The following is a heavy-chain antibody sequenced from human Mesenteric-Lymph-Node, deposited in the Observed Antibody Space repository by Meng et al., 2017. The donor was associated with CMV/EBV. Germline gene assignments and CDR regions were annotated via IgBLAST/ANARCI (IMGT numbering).Heavy chain of an antibody. V-gene: IGHV3-48*04. CDR2: ISSSGSTI. CDR1: GLTFSTYS. CDR3: AYSSGWYYFDY. J-gene: IGHJ4*02. D-gene: IGHD6-19*01. Sequence: GGSLRLSCAASGLTFSTYSMNWVRQAPGKGLEWVSYISSSGSTIYYADSVKGRFTISRDNAKNSLYLQMNSLRAEDTAVYYCAYSSGWYYFDYWGQGTLVTVSS.